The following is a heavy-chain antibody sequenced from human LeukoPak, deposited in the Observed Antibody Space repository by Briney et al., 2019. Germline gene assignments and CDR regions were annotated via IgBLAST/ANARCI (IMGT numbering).Heavy chain of an antibody. CDR2: IYYSGNT. V-gene: IGHV4-59*08. J-gene: IGHJ4*02. CDR1: GVSISPYY. Sequence: SETLSLTCTVSGVSISPYYWSWIRQSPGKGLEWIGYIYYSGNTNYNPSLKSRVTISVDTSKTQFSLRLSSVTAADTAIYYCARHGGGGESYPRVFDFWGQGTLVTVPS. D-gene: IGHD1-26*01. CDR3: ARHGGGGESYPRVFDF.